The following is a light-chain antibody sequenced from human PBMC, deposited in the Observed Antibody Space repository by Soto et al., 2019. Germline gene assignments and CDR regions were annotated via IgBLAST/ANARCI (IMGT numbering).Light chain of an antibody. CDR3: QQYNNGPPYT. CDR1: QSVSSN. V-gene: IGKV3-15*01. Sequence: EIVMTQSPATLSVSPGERATLSCRASQSVSSNLAWYQQKPGQAPMLLSYVASTRAPGIPARFSGSGSGTEFTLTISSTQAEDFAVYYCQQYNNGPPYTFGQGNKLEIK. CDR2: VAS. J-gene: IGKJ2*01.